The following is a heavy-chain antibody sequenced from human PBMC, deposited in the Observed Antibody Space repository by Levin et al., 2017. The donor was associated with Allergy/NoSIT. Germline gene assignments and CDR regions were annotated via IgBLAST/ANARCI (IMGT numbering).Heavy chain of an antibody. V-gene: IGHV4-34*01. CDR2: INHSGST. D-gene: IGHD6-13*01. CDR1: GGSFSGYY. Sequence: TSETLSLTCAVYGGSFSGYYWSWIRQPPGKGLEWIGEINHSGSTNYNPSLKSRVTISVDTSKNQFSLKLSSVTAADTAVYYCAREGPYSSSWYVRVWFDPWGQGTLVTVSS. J-gene: IGHJ5*02. CDR3: AREGPYSSSWYVRVWFDP.